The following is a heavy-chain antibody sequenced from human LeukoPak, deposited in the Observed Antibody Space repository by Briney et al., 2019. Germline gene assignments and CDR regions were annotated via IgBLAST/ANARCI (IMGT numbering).Heavy chain of an antibody. CDR2: IYTTGST. J-gene: IGHJ2*01. V-gene: IGHV4-4*09. D-gene: IGHD3-3*01. Sequence: PSETLSLTCTVSGGAISSYYWSWNRQPPGKGLEWIGYIYTTGSTDYNPSLKSRITISVDTSKNQLSLNLSSVTAADTAVYYCARRGTIFGPESLWGRGTLVTVSS. CDR3: ARRGTIFGPESL. CDR1: GGAISSYY.